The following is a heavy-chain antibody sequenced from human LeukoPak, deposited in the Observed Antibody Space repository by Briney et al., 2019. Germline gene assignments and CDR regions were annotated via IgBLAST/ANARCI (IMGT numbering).Heavy chain of an antibody. CDR3: AKDPKMDFWSGLINGMDV. D-gene: IGHD3-3*01. CDR2: ISGSGGST. CDR1: GFTFSSYA. V-gene: IGHV3-23*01. Sequence: PGGSLRLSCAASGFTFSSYAMSWVRQAPGKGLEWVSAISGSGGSTYYADSVKGRFTISRDNSKNTLYLQMNSLRAEDTAVYYCAKDPKMDFWSGLINGMDVWGQGTTVTVSS. J-gene: IGHJ6*02.